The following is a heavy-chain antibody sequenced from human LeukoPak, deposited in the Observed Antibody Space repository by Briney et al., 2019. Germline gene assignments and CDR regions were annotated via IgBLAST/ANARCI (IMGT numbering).Heavy chain of an antibody. Sequence: GGSLRLSCAASGFTFSSYSMNWVRQAPGKGLEWVSSISSSSSYIYYADSVKGRFTISRDNAKNSLYLQMYSLRAEDTAVYYCARDLRPYCSGGSCSGDYWGQGTLVTVSS. D-gene: IGHD2-15*01. CDR2: ISSSSSYI. CDR3: ARDLRPYCSGGSCSGDY. J-gene: IGHJ4*02. V-gene: IGHV3-21*01. CDR1: GFTFSSYS.